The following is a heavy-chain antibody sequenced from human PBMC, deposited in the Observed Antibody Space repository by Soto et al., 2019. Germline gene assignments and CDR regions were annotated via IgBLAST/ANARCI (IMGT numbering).Heavy chain of an antibody. V-gene: IGHV3-30*18. D-gene: IGHD1-26*01. Sequence: QVQLVESGGGVVQPGRSLRLSCAASGFAFRSYAMHWVRQAPGKGLEGVADISYDGSKKDYADSVKVRFTISRDNSQNKLYLEMTGLRGEDTAVYYCTNTEPSRYGRDVWGQGTTVTVSS. CDR3: TNTEPSRYGRDV. CDR1: GFAFRSYA. CDR2: ISYDGSKK. J-gene: IGHJ6*01.